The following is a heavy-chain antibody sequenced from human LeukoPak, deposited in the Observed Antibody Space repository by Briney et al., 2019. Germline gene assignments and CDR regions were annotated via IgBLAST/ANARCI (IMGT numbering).Heavy chain of an antibody. J-gene: IGHJ5*02. CDR2: IYYGGST. D-gene: IGHD6-13*01. CDR1: GGSIRSYY. V-gene: IGHV4-59*01. Sequence: SETLSLTCAVSGGSIRSYYWSWIRQPPGKGLEWIGYIYYGGSTNYNPSLKSRVTISVDTSKNQFSLKLSSVTTADTAVYYCARAILAAAGTLGYNWFDPWGQGTLVTVSS. CDR3: ARAILAAAGTLGYNWFDP.